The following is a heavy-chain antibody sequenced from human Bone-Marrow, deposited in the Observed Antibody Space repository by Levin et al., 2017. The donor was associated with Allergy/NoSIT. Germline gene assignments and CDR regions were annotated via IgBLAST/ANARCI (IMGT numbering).Heavy chain of an antibody. Sequence: GESLKISCAASGFTFSSYAVSWVRQAPGKGLEWVSGISASGGSTYYADSVKGRFTISRDNSKNTLYLQMNSLRAEDTAVYYCASGSNQPYYYYYGMDGWGQGTTVTVSS. CDR3: ASGSNQPYYYYYGMDG. CDR1: GFTFSSYA. CDR2: ISASGGST. J-gene: IGHJ6*02. V-gene: IGHV3-23*01. D-gene: IGHD1-26*01.